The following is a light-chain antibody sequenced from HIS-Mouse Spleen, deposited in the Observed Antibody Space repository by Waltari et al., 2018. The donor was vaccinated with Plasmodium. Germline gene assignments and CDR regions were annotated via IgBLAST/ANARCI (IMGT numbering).Light chain of an antibody. J-gene: IGKJ1*01. CDR1: QSNSSY. CDR2: AAS. Sequence: DIQMTQSPSSLSASVGDSVTITCRASQSNSSYLNWYQQKPGKAPKLLIYAASSLQSGGPSRFSGSGSGTDFTLSISSLQPEDFATYYCQQSYSTWTFGQGTKVEIK. CDR3: QQSYSTWT. V-gene: IGKV1-39*01.